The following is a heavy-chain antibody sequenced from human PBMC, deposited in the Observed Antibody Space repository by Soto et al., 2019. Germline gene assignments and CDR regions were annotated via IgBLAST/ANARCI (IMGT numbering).Heavy chain of an antibody. CDR3: AKGGDIVVVVAATNLTYFDY. V-gene: IGHV3-30*18. Sequence: GGSLRLSCAASGFTFSSYGMHWVRQAPGKGLEWVAVISYDGSNKYYADSVKGRFTISRDNSKNTLYLQMNSLRAEDTAVYYCAKGGDIVVVVAATNLTYFDYWGQGTLVTVSP. CDR1: GFTFSSYG. J-gene: IGHJ4*02. D-gene: IGHD2-15*01. CDR2: ISYDGSNK.